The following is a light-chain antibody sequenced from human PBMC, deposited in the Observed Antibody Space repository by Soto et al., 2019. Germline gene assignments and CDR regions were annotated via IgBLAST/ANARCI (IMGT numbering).Light chain of an antibody. V-gene: IGLV1-40*01. CDR1: SSNIGAGYD. CDR3: QSYDSSLSGSV. J-gene: IGLJ2*01. CDR2: GNS. Sequence: QAVVTQPPSVSGAPGQRVTISCTGSSSNIGAGYDVHWYQQLPGTGPKLLIYGNSNRPSGVPDRFSGSKSGTSASLAITGLQAEDEADYYCQSYDSSLSGSVFGGGTKLTVL.